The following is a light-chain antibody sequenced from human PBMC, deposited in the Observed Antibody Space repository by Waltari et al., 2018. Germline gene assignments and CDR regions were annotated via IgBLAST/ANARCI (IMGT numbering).Light chain of an antibody. V-gene: IGLV2-8*01. Sequence: SALTQPPSAFRSPGQSVTIACTGTSSDVARFNNVSWYQQHPGNAPKLMIYEVSTRPSGVPDRFSGSKSGNTASLTVSGLQAEDEADYYCSSYAGSNNLVFGGGTKLTVL. CDR3: SSYAGSNNLV. CDR2: EVS. CDR1: SSDVARFNN. J-gene: IGLJ2*01.